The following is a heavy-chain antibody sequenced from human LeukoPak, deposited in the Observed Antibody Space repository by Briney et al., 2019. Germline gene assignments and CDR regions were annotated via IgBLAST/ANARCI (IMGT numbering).Heavy chain of an antibody. CDR3: ARDGYSSGWTAPYYFDY. J-gene: IGHJ4*02. CDR1: GGSISSYY. V-gene: IGHV4-59*01. Sequence: SETLSLTCTVSGGSISSYYWSWLRQPPGKGLEWIGYIYYSGSTNYNPSLKSRVTISVDTSKNQFSLKLSSVTAADTAVYYCARDGYSSGWTAPYYFDYWGQGTLVTVSS. CDR2: IYYSGST. D-gene: IGHD6-19*01.